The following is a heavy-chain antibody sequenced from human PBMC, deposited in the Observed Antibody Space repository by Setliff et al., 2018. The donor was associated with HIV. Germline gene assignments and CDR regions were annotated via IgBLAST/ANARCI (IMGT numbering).Heavy chain of an antibody. V-gene: IGHV4-4*07. J-gene: IGHJ4*02. CDR2: IYTSGST. CDR1: GGSITSSY. CDR3: ARGGGPDTNFDS. Sequence: SETLSLTCTVSGGSITSSYWSWIRQPAGKGLEWIGRIYTSGSTHYKSSLKSRVTISVDTSKNQFSLRLSSVTAADTAVYYCARGGGPDTNFDSWGRGTLVTVSS.